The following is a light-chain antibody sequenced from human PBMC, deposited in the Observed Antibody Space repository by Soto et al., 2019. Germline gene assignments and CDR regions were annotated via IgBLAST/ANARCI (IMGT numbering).Light chain of an antibody. CDR2: GDN. CDR1: TSNIGAPYD. V-gene: IGLV1-40*01. Sequence: QSVLTQPPSVSGAPGQRVSTSCTGSTSNIGAPYDVHWYQHLPGTAPKLLIYGDNNRPSGVPDRFSGSKSGTSASLAITRLQDEDEADYYCQSYDISIHNYVFGTGTKVTVL. CDR3: QSYDISIHNYV. J-gene: IGLJ1*01.